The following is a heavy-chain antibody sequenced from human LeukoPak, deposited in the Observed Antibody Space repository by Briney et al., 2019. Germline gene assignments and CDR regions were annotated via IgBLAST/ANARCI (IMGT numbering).Heavy chain of an antibody. D-gene: IGHD2-21*01. J-gene: IGHJ4*02. V-gene: IGHV4-39*01. CDR3: ARHLPAGVIAMDY. Sequence: PSETLSLTCTVSGGSISSSSYYWGWIRQPPGTGLEWIGSIYYSGSTYYNPSLKSRVTISVDTSKNQFSLKLSSVTAADTAVYYCARHLPAGVIAMDYWGQGTLVTVSS. CDR2: IYYSGST. CDR1: GGSISSSSYY.